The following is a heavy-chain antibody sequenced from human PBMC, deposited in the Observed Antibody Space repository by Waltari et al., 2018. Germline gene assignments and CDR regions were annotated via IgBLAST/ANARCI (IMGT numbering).Heavy chain of an antibody. Sequence: EVQLLESGGGLVQPGGSLRLSCAASGFTFSSYAMNWVRQAPGKGLEWVSAISGSGGSTYYAYSVKGRFTISRDNSKNTLYLQMNRLRAEDTAVYYCAGGKLLVLGHTYNWFDPWGQGTLVTVSS. CDR3: AGGKLLVLGHTYNWFDP. CDR2: ISGSGGST. J-gene: IGHJ5*02. D-gene: IGHD6-6*01. V-gene: IGHV3-23*01. CDR1: GFTFSSYA.